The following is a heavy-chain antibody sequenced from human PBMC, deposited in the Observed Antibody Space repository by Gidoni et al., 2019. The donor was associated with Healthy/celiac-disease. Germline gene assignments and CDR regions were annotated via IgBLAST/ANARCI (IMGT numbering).Heavy chain of an antibody. D-gene: IGHD6-13*01. J-gene: IGHJ5*02. CDR3: ARGLAAGYNWFDP. CDR1: GFTFSSYA. Sequence: QVQLVESGGGVVQPGWSLSLPCAASGFTFSSYAMHWVRQAPGKGLEWVAVRSYDGSNKYYADSVKGRFTISRDKSKNTLYLQMNSLRAEDTAVYYCARGLAAGYNWFDPWGQGTLVTVSS. CDR2: RSYDGSNK. V-gene: IGHV3-30*01.